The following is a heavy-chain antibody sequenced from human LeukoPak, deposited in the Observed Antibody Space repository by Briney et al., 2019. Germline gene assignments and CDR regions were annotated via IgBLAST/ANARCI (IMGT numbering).Heavy chain of an antibody. V-gene: IGHV4-39*01. CDR1: GGSFSGYY. Sequence: SETLSLTCAVYGGSFSGYYWGWIRQPPGQGLEWIGSIYYSGSTYYNPSLKSRVTISVDTSKNQFSLKLSPVTAADTAVYYCARQLPGSITIFGVVKPTNWFDPWGQGTLVTVSS. J-gene: IGHJ5*02. D-gene: IGHD3-3*01. CDR3: ARQLPGSITIFGVVKPTNWFDP. CDR2: IYYSGST.